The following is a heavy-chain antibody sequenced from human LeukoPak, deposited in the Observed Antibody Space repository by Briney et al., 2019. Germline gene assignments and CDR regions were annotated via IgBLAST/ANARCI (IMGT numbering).Heavy chain of an antibody. J-gene: IGHJ5*02. D-gene: IGHD5-18*01. CDR3: ASENSYGYANWFDP. Sequence: ASVKVSCKASGYTFTSYGISWVRQAPGQGLEWMGWMNPNSGNTGYAQKFQGRVTMTRNTSISTAYMELSSLRSEDTAVYYCASENSYGYANWFDPWGQGTLVTVSS. CDR1: GYTFTSYG. CDR2: MNPNSGNT. V-gene: IGHV1-8*02.